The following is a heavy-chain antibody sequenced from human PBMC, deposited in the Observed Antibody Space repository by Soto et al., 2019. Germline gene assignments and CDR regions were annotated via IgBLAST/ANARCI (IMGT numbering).Heavy chain of an antibody. D-gene: IGHD3-9*01. J-gene: IGHJ3*02. CDR1: GFSLSTSGVG. V-gene: IGHV2-5*02. CDR2: IYWDDDK. CDR3: ARYDILTGTNAFDI. Sequence: QITLKESGPTLVKPTQTLTLTCTFSGFSLSTSGVGVGWIRQPPGKALEWLALIYWDDDKRYSPSLKSRLTITKDTSKNQVVLTMTNMDPVDTATYDGARYDILTGTNAFDIWGQGTMVTVSS.